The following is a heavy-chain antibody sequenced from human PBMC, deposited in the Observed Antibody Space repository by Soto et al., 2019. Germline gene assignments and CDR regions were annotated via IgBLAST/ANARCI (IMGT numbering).Heavy chain of an antibody. CDR1: GGSISSYY. D-gene: IGHD5-12*01. V-gene: IGHV4-59*08. CDR3: ASWAHSGYDWGRYYYYMDV. Sequence: SETLSLTCTVSGGSISSYYWSWIRQPPGKGLEWIGYIYYSGSTNYNPSLKSRVTISVDTSKNQFSLKLSSVTAADTAVYYCASWAHSGYDWGRYYYYMDVWGKGTTVTVS. J-gene: IGHJ6*03. CDR2: IYYSGST.